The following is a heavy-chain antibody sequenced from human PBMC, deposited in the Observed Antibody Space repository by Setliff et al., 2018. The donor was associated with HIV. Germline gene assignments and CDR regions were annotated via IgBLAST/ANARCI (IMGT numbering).Heavy chain of an antibody. J-gene: IGHJ2*01. CDR1: GGSISSSSYY. D-gene: IGHD3-22*01. Sequence: SETLSLTCTVSGGSISSSSYYWGWIRHSPGKGLEWIGSVYYSGNTYNNPSLKGRVTISVDTSKNQFSLKLSSVTAADTAVYYCARLSSGYKNWYFDLWGRSTLVTVSS. V-gene: IGHV4-39*01. CDR3: ARLSSGYKNWYFDL. CDR2: VYYSGNT.